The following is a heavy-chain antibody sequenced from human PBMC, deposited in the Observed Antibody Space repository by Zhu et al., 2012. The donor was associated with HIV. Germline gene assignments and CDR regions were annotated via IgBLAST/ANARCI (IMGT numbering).Heavy chain of an antibody. V-gene: IGHV3-15*01. CDR1: GFTFSNAW. CDR3: TTDRLMYYYGSGSYYNDV. J-gene: IGHJ6*02. Sequence: VQLVESGGGLVKPGGSLRLSCAASGFTFSNAWMSWVRQAPGKGLEWVGRIKTKTEGGTTDYAAPVKGRFTISRDDSKNXFYLQMDSLKIEDTALYYCTTDRLMYYYGSGSYYNDVWDQGP. CDR2: IKTKTEGGTT. D-gene: IGHD3-10*01.